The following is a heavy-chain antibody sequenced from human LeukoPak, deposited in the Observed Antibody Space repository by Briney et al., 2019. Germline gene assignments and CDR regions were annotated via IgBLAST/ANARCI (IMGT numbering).Heavy chain of an antibody. CDR1: GYTFTGYY. D-gene: IGHD3-10*01. Sequence: ASVKVSCKASGYTFTGYYMHWVRQAPGQGLEWMGWISACNGNTNYAQKLQGRVTMTTDTSTSTAYMELRSLRSDDTAVYYCARVRGHFDYWGQGTLVTVSS. V-gene: IGHV1-18*04. CDR2: ISACNGNT. J-gene: IGHJ4*02. CDR3: ARVRGHFDY.